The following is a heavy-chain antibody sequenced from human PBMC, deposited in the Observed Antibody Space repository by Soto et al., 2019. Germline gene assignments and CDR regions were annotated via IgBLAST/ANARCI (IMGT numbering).Heavy chain of an antibody. CDR3: ARAYRARVAVDY. D-gene: IGHD2-15*01. CDR1: GYTFTSYD. V-gene: IGHV1-8*01. CDR2: MNPNSGNT. Sequence: ASVKVSCKASGYTFTSYDINWVRQATGQGLEWMGWMNPNSGNTGYAQKFQGRVTMTRNTSISTAYMELSSLRSEDTAVYYCARAYRARVAVDYWGQGTLVTVSS. J-gene: IGHJ4*02.